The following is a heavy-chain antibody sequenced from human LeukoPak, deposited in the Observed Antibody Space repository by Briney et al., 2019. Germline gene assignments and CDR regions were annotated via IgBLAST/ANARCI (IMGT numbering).Heavy chain of an antibody. Sequence: GGSLRLSCAASGFTFSSYSMNWARQAPGKGLEWVSSISSSSSYIYYADSVKGRFTISRDNAKNSLYLQMNSLRAEDTAVYYCARDWSPNSSSWYGAPDYFDYWGQGTLVTVSS. D-gene: IGHD6-13*01. CDR3: ARDWSPNSSSWYGAPDYFDY. CDR1: GFTFSSYS. CDR2: ISSSSSYI. J-gene: IGHJ4*02. V-gene: IGHV3-21*01.